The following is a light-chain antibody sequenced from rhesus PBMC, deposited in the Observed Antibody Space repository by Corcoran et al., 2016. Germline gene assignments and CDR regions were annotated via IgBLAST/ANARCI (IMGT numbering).Light chain of an antibody. CDR3: QQRNNYPPT. V-gene: IGKV1-38*01. CDR2: DAS. J-gene: IGKJ4*01. CDR1: QGIRNY. Sequence: DIQLTQSPSSLSASVGDRVTITCRASQGIRNYLAWYQQKSGRTPKLLIADASTLQSGVPSRFSGSGSGTEFTLTISSLQPEDVATYYCQQRNNYPPTFGGGTKVEIK.